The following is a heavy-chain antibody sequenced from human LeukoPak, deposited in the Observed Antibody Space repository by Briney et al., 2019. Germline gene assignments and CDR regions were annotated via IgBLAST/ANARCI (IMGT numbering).Heavy chain of an antibody. V-gene: IGHV1-69*05. CDR2: IIPIFGTA. CDR3: TRGEDGYNYFVY. J-gene: IGHJ4*02. D-gene: IGHD5-24*01. CDR1: GGTFSSYA. Sequence: SVKVSCKASGGTFSSYAISWVRQAPGQGLEWRGGIIPIFGTANYAQKFQGRVTITTDESTSTAYMELSSLRSEDTAVYYCTRGEDGYNYFVYWGQGTLVTVSS.